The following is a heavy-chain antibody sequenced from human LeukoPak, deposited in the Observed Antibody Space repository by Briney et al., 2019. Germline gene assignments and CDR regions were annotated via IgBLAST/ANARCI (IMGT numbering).Heavy chain of an antibody. Sequence: GGSLRLSCAASGFTFRSYSMNWVRQAPGKGLEWVANIKQDGSEKYYVDSVKGRFTISRDNAKNSLYLQMNSLRAEDTALYYCAKDISWELPDAFDIWGQGTMVTVSS. CDR3: AKDISWELPDAFDI. J-gene: IGHJ3*02. CDR1: GFTFRSYS. V-gene: IGHV3-7*03. CDR2: IKQDGSEK. D-gene: IGHD1-26*01.